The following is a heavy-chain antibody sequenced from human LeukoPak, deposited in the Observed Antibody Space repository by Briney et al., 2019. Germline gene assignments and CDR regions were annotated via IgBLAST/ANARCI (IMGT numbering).Heavy chain of an antibody. CDR1: GYTFTSYY. CDR2: INPSGGST. CDR3: ARERVHITMVRGVTSLYNWFDP. Sequence: ASVKVSCKASGYTFTSYYMHWVRQAPGQGLEWMGIINPSGGSTSYAQKFQGRVTMTRDTSTSTVYMELSSLRSEDAAVYYCARERVHITMVRGVTSLYNWFDPWGQGTLVTVSS. J-gene: IGHJ5*02. D-gene: IGHD3-10*01. V-gene: IGHV1-46*01.